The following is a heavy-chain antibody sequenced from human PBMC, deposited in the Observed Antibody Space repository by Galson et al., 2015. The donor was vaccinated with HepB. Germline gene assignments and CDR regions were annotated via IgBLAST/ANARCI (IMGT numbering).Heavy chain of an antibody. D-gene: IGHD3-16*01. CDR3: GKSLRPYGPFDY. Sequence: SLRLSCAASGFTFSDYYMSWLRQAPGKGLEWVSYISSSGSTIYYADSVKGRFTISRDNAKNSLYLQMNSLRAEDTAVYYCGKSLRPYGPFDYWGQGTLVTVSS. J-gene: IGHJ4*02. V-gene: IGHV3-11*01. CDR2: ISSSGSTI. CDR1: GFTFSDYY.